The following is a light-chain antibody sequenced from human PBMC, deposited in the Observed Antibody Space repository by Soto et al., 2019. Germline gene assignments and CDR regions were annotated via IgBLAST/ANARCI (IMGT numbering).Light chain of an antibody. CDR3: QHYDHVQVT. CDR2: HAS. CDR1: QNIDNY. V-gene: IGKV1-33*01. J-gene: IGKJ5*01. Sequence: DIQMTQSPSSLSASVGDRFTITCQAIQNIDNYLNWYQQKPGKAPNLLIYHASSLKTGVPSRFSGSGSGTDFTFTINSLPPEDFETYYCQHYDHVQVTFGQGTRLEIK.